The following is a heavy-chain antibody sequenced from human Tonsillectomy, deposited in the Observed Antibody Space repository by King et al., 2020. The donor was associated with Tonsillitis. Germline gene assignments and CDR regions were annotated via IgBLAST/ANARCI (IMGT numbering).Heavy chain of an antibody. D-gene: IGHD3-16*01. V-gene: IGHV3-30*18. CDR3: AKAFPDIGLDSIFDS. CDR1: GFTFRTYG. CDR2: VSFDGSDK. J-gene: IGHJ4*02. Sequence: VQLVESGGGVVQPGKSLRLSCATSGFTFRTYGMHWVRQAPGKGLEWVALVSFDGSDKKYTDSVKGRFTISRDNFKSTLYLQMDSLTPEDTAIYYCAKAFPDIGLDSIFDSWGQGTLVTVSS.